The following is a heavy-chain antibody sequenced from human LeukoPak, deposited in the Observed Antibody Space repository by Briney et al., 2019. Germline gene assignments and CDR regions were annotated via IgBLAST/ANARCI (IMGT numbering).Heavy chain of an antibody. CDR3: AREEYGSSWSFDY. CDR1: GFTFSSDA. Sequence: SGGSLRLSCVASGFTFSSDARHWGRQAPGKGLEYVSAISSNGGNTYYANSVKGRFTISRDNSKNTLYLQMGSLRAEDMAVYYCAREEYGSSWSFDYWGQGTLVTVSS. CDR2: ISSNGGNT. V-gene: IGHV3-64*01. D-gene: IGHD6-13*01. J-gene: IGHJ4*02.